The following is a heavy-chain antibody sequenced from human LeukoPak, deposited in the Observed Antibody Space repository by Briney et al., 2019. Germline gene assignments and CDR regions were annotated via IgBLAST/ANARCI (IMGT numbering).Heavy chain of an antibody. V-gene: IGHV3-48*01. CDR1: GFTFSSYS. J-gene: IGHJ4*02. D-gene: IGHD3-16*01. Sequence: PGGSLRLSCAASGFTFSSYSMNWVRQAPGQGLEWVSYISRLSGTIHYAESVTGRFIISRANANNSLFLQMNSPRAEDPAVYYCVRDQGGAVSYWGQGTLVTVSS. CDR3: VRDQGGAVSY. CDR2: ISRLSGTI.